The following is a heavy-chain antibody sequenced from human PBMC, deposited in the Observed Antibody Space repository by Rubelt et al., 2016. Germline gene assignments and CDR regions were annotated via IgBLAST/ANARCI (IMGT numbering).Heavy chain of an antibody. CDR1: GGSISSSSYY. J-gene: IGHJ4*02. CDR3: ARGGLRVGRAQHF. Sequence: QVQLQQWGAGVLKPSETLSLTCTVSGGSISSSSYYWGWIRQPPGKGLEWIGSIYYSGSSYHNPSLKSRVTISVDTSKKQFSRKLTAVTAADTAVYYCARGGLRVGRAQHFWSQGTLVTVSS. CDR2: IYYSGSS. D-gene: IGHD2/OR15-2a*01. V-gene: IGHV4-39*07.